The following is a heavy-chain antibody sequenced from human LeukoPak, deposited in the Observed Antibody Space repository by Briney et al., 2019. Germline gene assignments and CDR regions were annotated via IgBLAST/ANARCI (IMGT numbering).Heavy chain of an antibody. Sequence: GGSLRLSCAASGFIFNNYAMSWARQTPGKGLEWVSRIHGNDGKTYYADSVQGRFTISRDTSKNKVFLQMNCLRAEDTAVYYCARDDAIEGGYLDYWGQGTLVTVSS. J-gene: IGHJ4*02. D-gene: IGHD2-2*01. CDR3: ARDDAIEGGYLDY. V-gene: IGHV3-23*01. CDR2: IHGNDGKT. CDR1: GFIFNNYA.